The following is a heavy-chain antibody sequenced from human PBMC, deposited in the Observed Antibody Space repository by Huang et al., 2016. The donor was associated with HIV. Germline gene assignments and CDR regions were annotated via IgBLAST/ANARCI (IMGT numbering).Heavy chain of an antibody. J-gene: IGHJ4*02. CDR1: GFTFSSYG. CDR2: ISYDEDNK. V-gene: IGHV3-30*03. D-gene: IGHD3-3*01. CDR3: ARGPIRFLAWLLNFDY. Sequence: QILLIESGGGVVQPGRSLRLSCAASGFTFSSYGMPGVRQAPGKGLEGVAVISYDEDNKDYADSWRGRFTISRDNSKNTLYLQMNSLRIEDTAVYYCARGPIRFLAWLLNFDYWGQGALVTVSS.